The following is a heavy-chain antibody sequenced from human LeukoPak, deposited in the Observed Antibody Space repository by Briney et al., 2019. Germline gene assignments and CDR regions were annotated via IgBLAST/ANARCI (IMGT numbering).Heavy chain of an antibody. D-gene: IGHD4-17*01. Sequence: SVKVSCKASGGTFSSYAISWVRQAPGQGLEWMGGIIPIFGTANYAQKFQGRVTITADESTSTAYMELSSLRSEDTAVYYCARDPVKGSQFDYWGQGTLVTVSS. V-gene: IGHV1-69*13. CDR3: ARDPVKGSQFDY. J-gene: IGHJ4*02. CDR2: IIPIFGTA. CDR1: GGTFSSYA.